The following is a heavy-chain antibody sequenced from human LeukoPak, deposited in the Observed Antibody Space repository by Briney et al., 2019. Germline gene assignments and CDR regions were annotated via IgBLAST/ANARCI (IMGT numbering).Heavy chain of an antibody. V-gene: IGHV3-30*03. J-gene: IGHJ4*02. CDR1: GFTFSNYS. CDR3: ARDLN. CDR2: ISYDGSNK. Sequence: GGSLRLSCEASGFTFSNYSMNWVRQAPGKGLEWVAVISYDGSNKYYADSVKGRFTISRDNSKNTLYLQMNSLRAEDTAVYYCARDLNWGQGTLVTVSS.